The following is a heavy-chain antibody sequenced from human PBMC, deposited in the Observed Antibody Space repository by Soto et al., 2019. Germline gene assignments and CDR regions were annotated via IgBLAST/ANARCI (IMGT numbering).Heavy chain of an antibody. CDR1: GFTFSSYW. Sequence: GGSLRLSCAASGFTFSSYWMHWVRQAPGKGLVWVSRINSDGSSTSYADSVKGRFTISRDNAKNTLYLQMNSLRAEDTAVYSCARDRDSGSYQSRHYWGQGTLVTVSS. CDR3: ARDRDSGSYQSRHY. D-gene: IGHD1-26*01. J-gene: IGHJ4*02. CDR2: INSDGSST. V-gene: IGHV3-74*01.